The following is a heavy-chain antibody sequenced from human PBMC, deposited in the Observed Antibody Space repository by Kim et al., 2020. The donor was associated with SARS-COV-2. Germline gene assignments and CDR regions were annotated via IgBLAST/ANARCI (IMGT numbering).Heavy chain of an antibody. CDR3: AKCQTGCCDESGCGECGIEV. CDR2: VYPGDSDT. V-gene: IGHV5-51*01. CDR1: GYIFSGHW. D-gene: IGHD3-10*01. J-gene: IGHJ6*02. Sequence: GESLKISCKGTGYIFSGHWIAWVRQMPGKGLEYMGIVYPGDSDTRYNPSFQGQVTISADKSISTAYLQCSSLKASDTAIYFCAKCQTGCCDESGCGECGIEVWGQGTTVTVSS.